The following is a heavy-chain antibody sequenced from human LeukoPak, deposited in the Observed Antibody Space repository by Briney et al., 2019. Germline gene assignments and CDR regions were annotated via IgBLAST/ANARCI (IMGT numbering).Heavy chain of an antibody. J-gene: IGHJ4*02. CDR3: AITGAHLTGHQSRDS. D-gene: IGHD3-9*01. V-gene: IGHV1-69*04. CDR1: GGAFSSYA. CDR2: IIPMLGIP. Sequence: GASVKVSCKASGGAFSSYAISWVRQAPGQGLEWMGRIIPMLGIPNYAQKFQGRATITADKSTSTAYMELSSLTSEDTAFYYCAITGAHLTGHQSRDSWGQGTLVAVSS.